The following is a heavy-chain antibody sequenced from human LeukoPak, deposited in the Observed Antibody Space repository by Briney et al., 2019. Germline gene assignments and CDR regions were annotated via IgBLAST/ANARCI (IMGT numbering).Heavy chain of an antibody. V-gene: IGHV4-4*09. J-gene: IGHJ6*03. Sequence: SETLSLTCTVSGGSISSYYWNWIRQPPGKGLEWIGYIYTSGSTNYNPSLKSRVTISVDTSKNQFSLKLSSVTAADTAVYYCARHSSSWYEYMDVWGKGTTVTVSS. CDR2: IYTSGST. CDR3: ARHSSSWYEYMDV. CDR1: GGSISSYY. D-gene: IGHD6-13*01.